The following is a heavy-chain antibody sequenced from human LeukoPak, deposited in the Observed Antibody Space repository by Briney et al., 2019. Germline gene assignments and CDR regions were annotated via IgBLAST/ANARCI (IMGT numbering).Heavy chain of an antibody. V-gene: IGHV3-48*03. J-gene: IGHJ3*02. CDR1: GFTFSSYE. CDR2: ISSSGSTI. D-gene: IGHD3-10*01. Sequence: GGSLRLSCAASGFTFSSYEMNWVRQAPGKGLEWVSYISSSGSTIYYADSVKGRSTISRDNAKNSLYLQMNSLRAEDTAVYYCARWGYYYGSGRGLGAFDIWGQGTMVTVSS. CDR3: ARWGYYYGSGRGLGAFDI.